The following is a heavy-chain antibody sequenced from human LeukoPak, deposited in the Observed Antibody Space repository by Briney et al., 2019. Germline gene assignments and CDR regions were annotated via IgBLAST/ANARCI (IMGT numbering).Heavy chain of an antibody. CDR1: GFTVSSNY. V-gene: IGHV3-53*01. J-gene: IGHJ4*02. Sequence: PGGSLRLSCAASGFTVSSNYMSWARQAPGEGLEWVSVIYSGGSTYYADSVKGRFTISRDNSENTLYLQMNSLRAEDTAVYYCARGYCTNGVCYDYWGQGTLVTVSS. CDR3: ARGYCTNGVCYDY. CDR2: IYSGGST. D-gene: IGHD2-8*01.